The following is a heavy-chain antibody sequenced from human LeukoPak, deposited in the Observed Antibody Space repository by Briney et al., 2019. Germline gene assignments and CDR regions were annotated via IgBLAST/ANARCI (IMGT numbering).Heavy chain of an antibody. CDR3: ARDTHSSSWYKPDFTLIYYYYYYYYYMDV. V-gene: IGHV3-7*01. CDR1: GFTFSSYW. D-gene: IGHD6-13*01. Sequence: PGGSLRLSCAASGFTFSSYWMSWVRQAPGKGLEWVANIKQDGSEKYYVDSVKGRFTISRDNAKNSLYLQMNSLRAEDTAVYYCARDTHSSSWYKPDFTLIYYYYYYYYYMDVWGKGTTVTVSS. J-gene: IGHJ6*03. CDR2: IKQDGSEK.